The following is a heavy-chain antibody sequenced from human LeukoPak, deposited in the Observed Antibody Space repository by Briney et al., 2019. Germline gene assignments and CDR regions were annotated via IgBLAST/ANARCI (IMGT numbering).Heavy chain of an antibody. CDR2: ISYDGSNK. Sequence: GGSLRLSCAASGFTFSRYGMHWVRQAPGKGLEWVAVISYDGSNKYYADSVKGRFTISRDNSKNTLYLQMNSLRAEDTAVYYCATQGDYDDYVFDYWGQGTLVTVSS. CDR3: ATQGDYDDYVFDY. D-gene: IGHD4-17*01. CDR1: GFTFSRYG. V-gene: IGHV3-30*03. J-gene: IGHJ4*02.